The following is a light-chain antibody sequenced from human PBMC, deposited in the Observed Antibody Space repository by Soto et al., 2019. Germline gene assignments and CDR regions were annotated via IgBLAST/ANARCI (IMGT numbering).Light chain of an antibody. CDR3: QSYDSSLSGSI. CDR2: DDS. Sequence: SYELTQPPSVSVAPGQTVRVTCGGKDIGSKSVHWYQQKPGQAPVLVVYDDSDRPSGVPDRFSGSKSGTSASLAITGLQAEDEADYYCQSYDSSLSGSIFGTGTKVTVL. V-gene: IGLV3-21*02. CDR1: DIGSKS. J-gene: IGLJ1*01.